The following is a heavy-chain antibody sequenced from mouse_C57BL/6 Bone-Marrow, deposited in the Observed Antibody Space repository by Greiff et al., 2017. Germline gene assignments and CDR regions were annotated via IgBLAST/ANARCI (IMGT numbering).Heavy chain of an antibody. D-gene: IGHD4-1*02. CDR1: GYSITSGYD. CDR2: ISYSGST. CDR3: ARGDNWVDY. Sequence: EVQRVESGPGMVKPSQSLSLTCTVTGYSITSGYDWHWIRHFPGNKLEWMGYISYSGSTNYNPSLKSRISITHDTSKNHFFLKLNSVTTEETAKYYCARGDNWVDYWGQGTTLTVSS. J-gene: IGHJ2*01. V-gene: IGHV3-1*01.